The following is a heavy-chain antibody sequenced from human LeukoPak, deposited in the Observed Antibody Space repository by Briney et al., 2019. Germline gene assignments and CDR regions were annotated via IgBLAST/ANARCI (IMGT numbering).Heavy chain of an antibody. CDR3: ARSSYYCFDY. D-gene: IGHD2-21*01. J-gene: IGHJ4*02. V-gene: IGHV3-7*01. Sequence: GGSLSLTCAASGFTFTSYWLYWVCQAPGKGLEWVADIKEDGSEKYYVDSVKGRFTISRDNAKNSLYLQMNSLRAEDTAVYYCARSSYYCFDYWGQGTLVTVSS. CDR1: GFTFTSYW. CDR2: IKEDGSEK.